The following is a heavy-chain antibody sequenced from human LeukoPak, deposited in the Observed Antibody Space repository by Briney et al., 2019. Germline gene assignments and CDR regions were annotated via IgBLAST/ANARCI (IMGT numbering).Heavy chain of an antibody. Sequence: SQTLSLTCTVSGGSISSGDYYWSWIRQPAGKGLEWIGRIYTSGSTNYNPSLKSRVTMSVDTSKNQFSLKLSSVTAADTAVYYCARGGHCSSTSCSEGNFDYWGQGTLVTVSS. D-gene: IGHD2-2*01. CDR1: GGSISSGDYY. V-gene: IGHV4-61*02. CDR3: ARGGHCSSTSCSEGNFDY. J-gene: IGHJ4*02. CDR2: IYTSGST.